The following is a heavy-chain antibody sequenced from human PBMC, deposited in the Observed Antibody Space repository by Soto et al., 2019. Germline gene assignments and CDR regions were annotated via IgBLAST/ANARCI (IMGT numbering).Heavy chain of an antibody. V-gene: IGHV3-74*01. J-gene: IGHJ4*02. CDR1: GFTFSMYW. CDR3: IIGRRGDSRGTGAH. CDR2: ISDEGTTT. Sequence: PGGSLRLSCVVSGFTFSMYWMHWVRQVPGQSPFWVSRISDEGTTTNYADSVRGRFTISRDNSKDTLYLQMNNLKPDDTAIYYCIIGRRGDSRGTGAHWAQGTPVTGSS. D-gene: IGHD1-26*01.